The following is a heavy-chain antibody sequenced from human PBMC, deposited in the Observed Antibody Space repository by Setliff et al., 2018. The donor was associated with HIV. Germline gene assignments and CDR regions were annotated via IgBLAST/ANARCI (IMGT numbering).Heavy chain of an antibody. V-gene: IGHV4-39*01. CDR1: GASISSNSYY. J-gene: IGHJ4*02. D-gene: IGHD2-2*01. CDR3: ARLAIPAATTDY. Sequence: KPSETLSLTCSVSGASISSNSYYWGWIRQPPGKGLEWIGSIFYSGSTYYNPSLKSRPTISVDTSKNQFSLKLNSVTAADTAVYYCARLAIPAATTDYWGQGTLVTVSS. CDR2: IFYSGST.